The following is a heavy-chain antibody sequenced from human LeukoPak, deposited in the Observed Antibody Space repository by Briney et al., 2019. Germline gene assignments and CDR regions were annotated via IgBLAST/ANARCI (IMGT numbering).Heavy chain of an antibody. D-gene: IGHD6-13*01. CDR2: ISSSTYI. CDR1: GFTFSSYS. V-gene: IGHV3-21*01. CDR3: ASQYTSSRIFDD. J-gene: IGHJ4*02. Sequence: GGSLRLSCAASGFTFSSYSMNWVRQAPGKGLEWVSSISSSTYIYYADSVKGRFTVSRDNAKNSLYLQMNSLRAEDTAVYFCASQYTSSRIFDDWGQGTLVTVSS.